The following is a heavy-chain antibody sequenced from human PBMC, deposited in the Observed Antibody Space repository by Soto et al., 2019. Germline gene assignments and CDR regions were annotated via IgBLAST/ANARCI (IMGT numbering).Heavy chain of an antibody. CDR1: GGSISSYY. Sequence: QVQLQESGPGLVKPSETLSLTCTVSGGSISSYYWSWIRQPPGKGLEWIGYIYYSGSTNYNPSLKSRVTISVDTSKNKFSLKLSSVTAADTAVYYCARDLGTVAGAFDYWGQGTLVTVSS. V-gene: IGHV4-59*12. CDR3: ARDLGTVAGAFDY. D-gene: IGHD6-19*01. J-gene: IGHJ4*02. CDR2: IYYSGST.